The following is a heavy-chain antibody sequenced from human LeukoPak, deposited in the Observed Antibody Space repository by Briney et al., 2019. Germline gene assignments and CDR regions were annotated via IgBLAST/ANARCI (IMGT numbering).Heavy chain of an antibody. J-gene: IGHJ4*02. D-gene: IGHD1-26*01. CDR2: ISSSGSTI. V-gene: IGHV3-48*03. Sequence: GGSLRLSCAASGFTFSSYEMNWVRQAPGKGLEGVSYISSSGSTIYYADSVKGRFTISRDNAKNSLYLQMTSLRAEDTAVYYCARDSRVGAPDYWGQGTLVTVSS. CDR1: GFTFSSYE. CDR3: ARDSRVGAPDY.